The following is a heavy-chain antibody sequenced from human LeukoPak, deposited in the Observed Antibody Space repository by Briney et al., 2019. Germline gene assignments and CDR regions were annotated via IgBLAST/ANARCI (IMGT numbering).Heavy chain of an antibody. J-gene: IGHJ4*02. V-gene: IGHV3-30*18. CDR2: VSRDGNDK. CDR1: GFTFNSYA. Sequence: GGSLRLSCAASGFTFNSYAMHWVRQAPGKGLEGVAVVSRDGNDKYYADSVKGRFTISRDNSRNTLYLQMNSLRVEDTAVYYCAKDAGTAAAGTLDYWGQGNLVTVSS. D-gene: IGHD6-13*01. CDR3: AKDAGTAAAGTLDY.